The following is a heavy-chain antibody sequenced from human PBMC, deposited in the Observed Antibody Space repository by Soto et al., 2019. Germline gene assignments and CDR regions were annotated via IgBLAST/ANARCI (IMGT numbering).Heavy chain of an antibody. D-gene: IGHD3-3*01. CDR1: GFTLSSYA. V-gene: IGHV3-30-3*01. J-gene: IGHJ4*02. Sequence: QVQLVESGGGVVQPGRSLRLSCAASGFTLSSYAMHWVRQAPGKGLEWVAVISCAGTSTYYADSVRGRFTISRDNSKDTVYLQLNSLRTEDTAVYHFARDPGHDGKEYYTFDSWGQGTLVTVSS. CDR2: ISCAGTST. CDR3: ARDPGHDGKEYYTFDS.